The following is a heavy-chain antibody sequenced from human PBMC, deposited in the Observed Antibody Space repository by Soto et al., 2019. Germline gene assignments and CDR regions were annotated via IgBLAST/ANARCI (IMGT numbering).Heavy chain of an antibody. CDR3: ARDYWGPTEDYYYYGMDV. CDR1: GGSISSGGYY. V-gene: IGHV4-31*03. Sequence: PSETLSLTCTVSGGSISSGGYYWSWIRQHPGKGLEWIGYIYYSGSTYYNPSLKSRVTISVDTSKNQFSLKLSSVTAADTAVYYCARDYWGPTEDYYYYGMDVWGQGTTVTVSS. D-gene: IGHD7-27*01. J-gene: IGHJ6*02. CDR2: IYYSGST.